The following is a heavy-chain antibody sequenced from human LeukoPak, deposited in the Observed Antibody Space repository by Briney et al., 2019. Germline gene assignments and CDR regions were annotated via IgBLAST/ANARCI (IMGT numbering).Heavy chain of an antibody. CDR2: IYYSGST. CDR1: GDSISSSNYY. CDR3: ARVIGYCSSTSCPRAHYYDSSGYYFDY. Sequence: PSETLSLTCTVSGDSISSSNYYWGWIRQPPGKGLEWIGSIYYSGSTYYNPSLKSRVTISVDTSKNQFSLKVSSVTDADTAVYYCARVIGYCSSTSCPRAHYYDSSGYYFDYWGQGTLVTVSS. D-gene: IGHD2-2*01. J-gene: IGHJ4*02. V-gene: IGHV4-39*01.